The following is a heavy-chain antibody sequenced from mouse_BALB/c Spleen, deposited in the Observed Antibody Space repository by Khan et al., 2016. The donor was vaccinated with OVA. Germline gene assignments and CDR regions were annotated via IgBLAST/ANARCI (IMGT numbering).Heavy chain of an antibody. J-gene: IGHJ3*01. CDR2: IYPGDGNT. CDR1: GYAFSNYW. D-gene: IGHD2-14*01. V-gene: IGHV1-80*01. Sequence: QVQLKQSGAELVRPGSSLKLSCKASGYAFSNYWMHWVRQGPGQGLEWIGQIYPGDGNTNYNGKVKDQATLTADKSSNTPFLQLSSLTSEDIAVYFCARSGYDFFAYWGQGTLVTVSA. CDR3: ARSGYDFFAY.